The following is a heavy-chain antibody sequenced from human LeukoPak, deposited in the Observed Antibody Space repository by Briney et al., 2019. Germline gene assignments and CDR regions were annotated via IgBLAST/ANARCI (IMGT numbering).Heavy chain of an antibody. D-gene: IGHD3-10*01. CDR1: GDSISSSSYY. CDR2: IYYSGST. Sequence: PSQTLSLTCTVSGDSISSSSYYWGWIRQPPGKRLEWIGSIYYSGSTYYNPSLKSRVTISVDTSKNQFSLKLSSVTAADTAVYYCASGPRVLLWFGEFLYYFDYWGQGTLVTVSS. J-gene: IGHJ4*02. CDR3: ASGPRVLLWFGEFLYYFDY. V-gene: IGHV4-39*01.